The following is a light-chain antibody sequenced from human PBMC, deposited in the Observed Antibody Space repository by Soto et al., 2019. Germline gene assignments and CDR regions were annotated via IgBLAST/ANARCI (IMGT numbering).Light chain of an antibody. CDR2: DAS. CDR1: QSISSY. Sequence: DIQMTQSPSSLSASVGDRVTITCRASQSISSYLNWYQQKPGKAPKLLIYDASSLQSEVPSRFSGSGSGTDFTLTISSLQPEDFATYYCQQSYSISWTFGQGTKVEIK. V-gene: IGKV1-39*01. J-gene: IGKJ1*01. CDR3: QQSYSISWT.